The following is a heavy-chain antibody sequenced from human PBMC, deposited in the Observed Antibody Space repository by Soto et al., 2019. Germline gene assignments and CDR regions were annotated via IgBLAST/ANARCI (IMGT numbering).Heavy chain of an antibody. D-gene: IGHD3-22*01. V-gene: IGHV4-34*01. CDR2: INQSGST. CDR1: SESFSKYY. CDR3: AKAYYDDCGRSVPY. Sequence: LEILSLAYAVYSESFSKYYRNWIRQSPGKGVEWIGEINQSGSTNYNPSLKSRVTISIDASKNQFSLKLNSVTAADTAMYYCAKAYYDDCGRSVPYLGLVTLVTVSS. J-gene: IGHJ4*02.